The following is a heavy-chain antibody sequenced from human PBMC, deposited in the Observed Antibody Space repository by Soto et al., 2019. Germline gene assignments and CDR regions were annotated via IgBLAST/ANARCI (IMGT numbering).Heavy chain of an antibody. J-gene: IGHJ6*02. CDR2: ISYDGSNK. CDR1: GFTFSSYG. Sequence: QVQLVESGGGVVQPGRSLRLSCAASGFTFSSYGMHWVRQAPGKGLEWVAVISYDGSNKYYADSVKGRFTISRDNSKNALYLQMNTLRAEDTVVYYCAKDVSDIVVVPAIQSYYYYGMDVWGQGTTVTVSS. V-gene: IGHV3-30*18. CDR3: AKDVSDIVVVPAIQSYYYYGMDV. D-gene: IGHD2-21*02.